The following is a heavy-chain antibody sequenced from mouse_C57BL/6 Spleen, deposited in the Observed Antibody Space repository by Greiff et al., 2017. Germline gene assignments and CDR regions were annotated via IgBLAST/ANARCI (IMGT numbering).Heavy chain of an antibody. CDR3: AIYGSTPLDY. J-gene: IGHJ2*01. CDR2: ISYDGSN. CDR1: GYSITSGYY. Sequence: DVKLQESGPGLVKPSQSLSLTCSVTGYSITSGYYWNWIRQFPGNKLEWMGYISYDGSNNYNPSLKNRISITRDTSKNQFFLKLNYVTTEDTATYYCAIYGSTPLDYWGQGTTLTVSS. V-gene: IGHV3-6*01. D-gene: IGHD1-1*01.